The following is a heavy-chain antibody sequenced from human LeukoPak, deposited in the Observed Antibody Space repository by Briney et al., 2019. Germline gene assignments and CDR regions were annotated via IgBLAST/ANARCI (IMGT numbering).Heavy chain of an antibody. CDR2: IYSGGST. D-gene: IGHD2-21*01. Sequence: PGGSLRLSCAAPGFTVSSNYMSSSRRAPGRGLGWVSVIYSGGSTYYADSVKGRFTISRDNSKNTLYLQMNSLRAEDTAVYYCARDSDDYGDYWGQGTLVTVSS. J-gene: IGHJ4*02. CDR1: GFTVSSNY. V-gene: IGHV3-66*02. CDR3: ARDSDDYGDY.